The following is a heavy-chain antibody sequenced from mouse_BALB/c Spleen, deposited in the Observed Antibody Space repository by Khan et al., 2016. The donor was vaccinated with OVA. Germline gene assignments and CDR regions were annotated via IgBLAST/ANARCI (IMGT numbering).Heavy chain of an antibody. CDR2: INPINDYT. Sequence: QVQLQQSGAELARPGASVKMSCKTSGYTFTTYTLHWVKQRPGRSLEWIGYINPINDYTNFNQKFKDKSTLTADKSSSTAYMQLSSLTSEDSAVYYCARSGQLGLRGGFTYWGQGTLVTVSA. CDR1: GYTFTTYT. D-gene: IGHD3-2*01. CDR3: ARSGQLGLRGGFTY. V-gene: IGHV1-4*01. J-gene: IGHJ3*01.